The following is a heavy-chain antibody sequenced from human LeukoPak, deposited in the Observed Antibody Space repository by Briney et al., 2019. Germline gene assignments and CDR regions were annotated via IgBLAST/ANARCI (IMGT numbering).Heavy chain of an antibody. J-gene: IGHJ4*02. Sequence: GGSLRLSCTVSGFTLSTYWMSWVRQAPEKGLEWVATIRQDGSEKHFVGSVEGRFTISRDNSKNTLYLEMNTLRAEDTAMYYCARSEVSTTLLDYWGQGTLVTVSS. D-gene: IGHD5/OR15-5a*01. CDR3: ARSEVSTTLLDY. CDR1: GFTLSTYW. V-gene: IGHV3-7*03. CDR2: IRQDGSEK.